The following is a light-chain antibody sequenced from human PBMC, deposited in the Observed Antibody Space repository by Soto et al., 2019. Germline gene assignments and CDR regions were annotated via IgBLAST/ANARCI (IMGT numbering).Light chain of an antibody. CDR1: SSDVGGYDS. CDR2: EVN. Sequence: QSALTQPASVSGSPGQSVTISCTGASSDVGGYDSVSWYQQHPGKAPKLILFEVNNRPSGVSNPFSGSKSGNTASLIISGLQADDEADYYCSSYSTTSTLVFGSGTKVTVL. CDR3: SSYSTTSTLV. V-gene: IGLV2-14*01. J-gene: IGLJ1*01.